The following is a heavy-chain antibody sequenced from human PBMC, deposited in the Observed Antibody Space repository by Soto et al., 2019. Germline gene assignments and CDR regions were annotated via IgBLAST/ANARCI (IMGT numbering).Heavy chain of an antibody. CDR2: ISASGGNI. J-gene: IGHJ2*01. Sequence: GGSLRLSCVASGFIFSDYAMTWIRQAPGKGLEWVATISASGGNIEYTDSLKGRFTISRDNSKKTVYLQINGLTADDTAVHYCAKVAGGLGYFDLWGRGTLVTVSS. CDR1: GFIFSDYA. V-gene: IGHV3-23*01. D-gene: IGHD3-16*01. CDR3: AKVAGGLGYFDL.